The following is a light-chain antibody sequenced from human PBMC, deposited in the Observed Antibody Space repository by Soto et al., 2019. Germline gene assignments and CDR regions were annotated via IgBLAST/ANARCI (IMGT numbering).Light chain of an antibody. CDR2: DTS. V-gene: IGKV3-11*01. J-gene: IGKJ4*01. CDR3: PQRPIWPLT. Sequence: EIVLTQSPDSLSLSPGYRATLSCRASESVGGHLAWYQQRPGQAPRLLIFDTSVTATGIPARFSGSGSGTDLTLPITSLEPEDSAVYYCPQRPIWPLTFGGGPKVDIK. CDR1: ESVGGH.